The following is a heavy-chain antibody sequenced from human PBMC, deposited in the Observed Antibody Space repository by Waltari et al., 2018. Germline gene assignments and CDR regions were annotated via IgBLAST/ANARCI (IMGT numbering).Heavy chain of an antibody. D-gene: IGHD6-13*01. J-gene: IGHJ1*01. CDR1: GYTRTALS. V-gene: IGHV1-24*01. CDR3: ATTDSSSWTPGNFQH. CDR2: FDPEDGET. Sequence: QVQLVQSGAEVKKPGASVKVCCKVSGYTRTALSMPWVRQAPGKGLEWMGGFDPEDGETIYAQKFQGRVTMTEDTSTDTADMELSSLRSEDTAVYYCATTDSSSWTPGNFQHWGQGTLVTVSS.